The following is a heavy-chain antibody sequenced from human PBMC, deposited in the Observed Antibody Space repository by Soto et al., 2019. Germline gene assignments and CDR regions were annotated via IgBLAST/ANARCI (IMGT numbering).Heavy chain of an antibody. J-gene: IGHJ4*02. V-gene: IGHV4-59*01. D-gene: IGHD5-18*01. CDR2: IYYSGST. CDR1: GGSISSWY. Sequence: TSETLSLTCTVSGGSISSWYWSWIRQPPGKGLEWIGYIYYSGSTNYNPSLKSRVTISVDTSKNQFSLKLSSVTAADTAVYYCARDNGYSYGYTLDHWGQGTLVTVSS. CDR3: ARDNGYSYGYTLDH.